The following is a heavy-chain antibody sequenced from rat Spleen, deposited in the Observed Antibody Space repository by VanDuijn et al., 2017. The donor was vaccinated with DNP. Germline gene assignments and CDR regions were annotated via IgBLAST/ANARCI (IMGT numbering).Heavy chain of an antibody. J-gene: IGHJ4*01. Sequence: EMHLVETGGGLVQPGRSLRLSCVASGFTFSTYWMFWIRQAPGKGLEWVASINPDGGATYYPDSVKGRFTISRDNAENTIYLQMNSLRSEDTATYYCAKDQGWYAMDVWGQGTSVTVSS. CDR2: INPDGGAT. CDR1: GFTFSTYW. V-gene: IGHV5-58*01. CDR3: AKDQGWYAMDV.